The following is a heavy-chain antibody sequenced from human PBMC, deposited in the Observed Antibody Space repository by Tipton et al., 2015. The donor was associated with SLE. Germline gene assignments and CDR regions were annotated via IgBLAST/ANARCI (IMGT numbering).Heavy chain of an antibody. Sequence: TLSLTCTVSGGSISSGDYYWSWIRQPPGKGLEWIGSIFYSGSTYYNPSLKSRVTISVDTSKNQFSLKLSSVTAADTAMYYCARERDYYGSGSFVDYWGQGTPVTVSS. CDR2: IFYSGST. CDR3: ARERDYYGSGSFVDY. V-gene: IGHV4-39*07. CDR1: GGSISSGDYY. J-gene: IGHJ4*02. D-gene: IGHD3-10*01.